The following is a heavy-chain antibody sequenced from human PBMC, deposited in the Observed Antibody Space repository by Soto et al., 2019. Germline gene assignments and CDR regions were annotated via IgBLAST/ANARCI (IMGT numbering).Heavy chain of an antibody. CDR2: ISSSSSYI. Sequence: EVQLVESGGGLVKPGGSLRLSCAASGFTFSSYSMNWVRQAPGKGLEWVSSISSSSSYIYYADSVKGRFTISRDNAKNSLYLQMNSLRAEDTAVYYCVEASCYDGHLDGDCSDHFDYWGQGTLVTVSS. J-gene: IGHJ4*02. CDR1: GFTFSSYS. V-gene: IGHV3-21*01. CDR3: VEASCYDGHLDGDCSDHFDY. D-gene: IGHD2-2*01.